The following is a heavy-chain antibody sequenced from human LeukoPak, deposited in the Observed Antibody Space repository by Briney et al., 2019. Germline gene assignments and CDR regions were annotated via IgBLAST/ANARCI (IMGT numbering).Heavy chain of an antibody. D-gene: IGHD3-22*01. CDR1: GFSFSSYW. Sequence: GGSLRLSCVTSGFSFSSYWMAWVRQAPGKGLEWVANIKYDGTHKFYADSVKGRFTISRDNAKNSLFLEMNSLRADDTAVYFCASSHDSSGNDWGQGTLVAVSS. J-gene: IGHJ4*02. CDR2: IKYDGTHK. CDR3: ASSHDSSGND. V-gene: IGHV3-7*01.